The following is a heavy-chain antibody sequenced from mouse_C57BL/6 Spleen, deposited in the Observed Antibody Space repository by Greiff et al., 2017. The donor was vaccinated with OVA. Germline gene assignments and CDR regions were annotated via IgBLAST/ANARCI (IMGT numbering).Heavy chain of an antibody. CDR2: ISYDGSN. CDR1: GYSITSGYY. Sequence: EVQRVESGPGLVKPSQSLSLTCSVTGYSITSGYYWNWIRQFPGNKLEWMGYISYDGSNNYNPSLKNRISITRDTSKNQFFLKLNSVTTEDTATYYCARPLYYGSSYGYFDVWGTGTTVTVSS. CDR3: ARPLYYGSSYGYFDV. V-gene: IGHV3-6*01. D-gene: IGHD1-1*01. J-gene: IGHJ1*03.